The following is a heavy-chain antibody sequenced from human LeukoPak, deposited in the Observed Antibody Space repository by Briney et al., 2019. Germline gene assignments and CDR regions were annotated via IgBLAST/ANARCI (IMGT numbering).Heavy chain of an antibody. D-gene: IGHD3-10*01. Sequence: PGGSLRLSCAASGSSFSNYAMHWVRQAPGKGLEYVSAISSNGGSTDYANSVKGRFTISRDNSKNTFYLQMGSLRAEDMAVYYCARGSCGGDYWGQGTLVTVSS. CDR1: GSSFSNYA. CDR2: ISSNGGST. J-gene: IGHJ4*02. CDR3: ARGSCGGDY. V-gene: IGHV3-64*01.